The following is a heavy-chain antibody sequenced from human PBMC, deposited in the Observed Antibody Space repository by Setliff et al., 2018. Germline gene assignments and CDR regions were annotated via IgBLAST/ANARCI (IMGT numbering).Heavy chain of an antibody. CDR3: AKERYFDWFFED. D-gene: IGHD3-9*01. Sequence: SETLSLTCAVSGYSISSGSYYWSWIRQSDGKRLEWIGRIHASGSPNYNPSLKSRVTISLDPSANQFSLNLSSVTAADTAFYYCAKERYFDWFFEDWGQGTLVTVSS. J-gene: IGHJ4*02. CDR1: GYSISSGSYY. CDR2: IHASGSP. V-gene: IGHV4-61*02.